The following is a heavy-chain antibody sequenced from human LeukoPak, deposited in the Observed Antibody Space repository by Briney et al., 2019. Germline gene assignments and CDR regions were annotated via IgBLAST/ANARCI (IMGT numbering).Heavy chain of an antibody. J-gene: IGHJ4*02. Sequence: GGSLRLSCAASGFTFSDYYMSWIRQAPGKGLEWVSYISSSGSTIYYADSVKGRFTISRDNSKNTLYLQMNSLRAEDTAVYYCARALAAAADFDYWGQGTLVTVSS. CDR2: ISSSGSTI. D-gene: IGHD6-13*01. V-gene: IGHV3-11*01. CDR1: GFTFSDYY. CDR3: ARALAAAADFDY.